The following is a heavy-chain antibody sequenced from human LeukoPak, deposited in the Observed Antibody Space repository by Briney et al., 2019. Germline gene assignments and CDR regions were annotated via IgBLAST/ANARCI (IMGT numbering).Heavy chain of an antibody. Sequence: GGSLRLSCAASGFTVSSYGMHWVRQAPGKGLEWVAVISYDGSNKYYADSVKGRFTISRDNSKNTLYLQMDSLRGEDTAVYYCAREYSSGWYYFDYWGQGTLVTVSS. D-gene: IGHD6-19*01. CDR1: GFTVSSYG. CDR2: ISYDGSNK. V-gene: IGHV3-30*03. CDR3: AREYSSGWYYFDY. J-gene: IGHJ4*02.